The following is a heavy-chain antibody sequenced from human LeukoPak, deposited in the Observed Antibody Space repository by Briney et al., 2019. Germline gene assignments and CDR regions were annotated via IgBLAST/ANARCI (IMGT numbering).Heavy chain of an antibody. J-gene: IGHJ4*02. CDR3: ARQGNGDLYYFAY. V-gene: IGHV4-59*08. CDR1: GGSISYYY. Sequence: SETLSLTCTVSGGSISYYYWSWIRQPPGKGLEWIGYIYYSGSTKYNPSLKSQITISVDTSKNQFSLKLSSVTAADTAMYYCARQGNGDLYYFAYWGKGTLVSVSS. D-gene: IGHD4-17*01. CDR2: IYYSGST.